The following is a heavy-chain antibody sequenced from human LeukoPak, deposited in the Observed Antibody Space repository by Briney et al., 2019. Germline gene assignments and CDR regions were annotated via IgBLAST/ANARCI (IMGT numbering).Heavy chain of an antibody. CDR1: GGSISSYY. Sequence: SETLSLTCTVSGGSISSYYWSWIRQPPGKGLEWIGYIYYSGSTNYNPSLKSRVTISVDTSKNQFSLKLSSVTAADTAVYYCAKDLNPDWLLDYWGQGTLVTVSS. CDR3: AKDLNPDWLLDY. V-gene: IGHV4-59*01. CDR2: IYYSGST. D-gene: IGHD3-9*01. J-gene: IGHJ4*02.